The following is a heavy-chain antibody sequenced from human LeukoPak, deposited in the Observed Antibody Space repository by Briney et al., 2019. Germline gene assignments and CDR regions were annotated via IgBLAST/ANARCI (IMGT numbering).Heavy chain of an antibody. D-gene: IGHD3-10*01. CDR3: ARGEDYYGSGSYLFGWFDP. Sequence: SETLSLTCTVSGGSISSSSYYWGWIRQPPGKGLEWIGSIYYSGSTYYNPSLKSRVTISVDTSKNQFSLKLSSVTAADTAVYYCARGEDYYGSGSYLFGWFDPWGQGTLVTVSS. J-gene: IGHJ5*02. CDR2: IYYSGST. CDR1: GGSISSSSYY. V-gene: IGHV4-39*07.